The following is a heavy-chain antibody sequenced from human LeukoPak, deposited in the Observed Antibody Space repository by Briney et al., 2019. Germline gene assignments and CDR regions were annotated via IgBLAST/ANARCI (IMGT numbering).Heavy chain of an antibody. CDR1: GDSVSGHY. Sequence: SETLSLTCIVSGDSVSGHYWNWIRQPPGKGLEWIGYFHNSGTSTYNPSLKSRVTISADTSKNQFSLKLNSLTTADTAVYYCTRGAGWLIDYWGQGILVTVSS. D-gene: IGHD3-16*01. J-gene: IGHJ4*02. CDR3: TRGAGWLIDY. V-gene: IGHV4-59*02. CDR2: FHNSGTS.